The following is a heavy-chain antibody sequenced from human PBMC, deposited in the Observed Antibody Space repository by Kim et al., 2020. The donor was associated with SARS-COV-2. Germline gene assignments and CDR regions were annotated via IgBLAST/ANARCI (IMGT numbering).Heavy chain of an antibody. CDR1: GFTFSSYA. J-gene: IGHJ5*02. D-gene: IGHD3-10*01. Sequence: GGSLRLSCAASGFTFSSYAMSWVRQAPGKGLEWVSAISGSGGSTYYADSVKGRFTISRDNSKNTLYLQMNSLRAEDTAVYYCAKDRLFYYGSGSRGWFDPWGQGTLVTVSS. V-gene: IGHV3-23*01. CDR2: ISGSGGST. CDR3: AKDRLFYYGSGSRGWFDP.